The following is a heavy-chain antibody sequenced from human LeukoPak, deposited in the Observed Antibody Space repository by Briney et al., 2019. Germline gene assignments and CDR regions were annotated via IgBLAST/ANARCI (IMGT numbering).Heavy chain of an antibody. D-gene: IGHD3-10*01. J-gene: IGHJ2*01. CDR3: ARAWFGDPRFDL. V-gene: IGHV4-30-4*08. CDR2: IYYSGST. Sequence: SGPALVNPTQTLTLTCTFSGFSLSTSAMCVSWIRQPPGKGLEWIGYIYYSGSTYYNPSLKSRVTISVDTSKNEFSLKLSSVTAADTAVYYCARAWFGDPRFDLWGRGTLVTISS. CDR1: GFSLSTSAMC.